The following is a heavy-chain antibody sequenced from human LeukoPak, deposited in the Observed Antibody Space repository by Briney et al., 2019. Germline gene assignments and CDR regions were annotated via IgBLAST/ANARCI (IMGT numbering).Heavy chain of an antibody. CDR3: ARDRGGSSSAIHY. CDR1: GFTFSSYS. V-gene: IGHV3-48*04. D-gene: IGHD1-26*01. CDR2: ISSSSSTI. J-gene: IGHJ4*02. Sequence: PGGSLRLSCAASGFTFSSYSMNWVRQAPGKGLEWVSFISSSSSTIYYADSVKGRFTISRDNAKNSLYLQMNSLRAEDTAVYYCARDRGGSSSAIHYWGQGTLVTVSS.